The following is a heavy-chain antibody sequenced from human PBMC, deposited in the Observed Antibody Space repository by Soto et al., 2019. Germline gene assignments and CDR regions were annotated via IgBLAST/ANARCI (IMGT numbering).Heavy chain of an antibody. J-gene: IGHJ4*02. CDR2: ARNKVNGYTI. CDR3: ARLMGTSFDL. Sequence: PGGSLRLSCVASGFTFSDHYMDWVRQAPGKGLEWVARARNKVNGYTIGYGASVKGRFTISRDDSKNSLYLQMNSLKTEDTAVYFCARLMGTSFDLWGQGAVVTVSS. D-gene: IGHD2-8*01. CDR1: GFTFSDHY. V-gene: IGHV3-72*01.